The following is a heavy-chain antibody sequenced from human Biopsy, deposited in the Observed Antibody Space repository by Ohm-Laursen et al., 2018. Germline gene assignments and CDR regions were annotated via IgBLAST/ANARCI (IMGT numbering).Heavy chain of an antibody. CDR1: GDSINNYY. CDR3: ARGTGRYYVYGAFDI. CDR2: IYTSGSP. J-gene: IGHJ3*02. V-gene: IGHV4-4*07. Sequence: SETLSLTCTVSGDSINNYYWSWIRQPTGKGLEWIGRIYTSGSPNYNLSLESRVTMPVDTSKNQFSLNLRSVTAAGTAVYYCARGTGRYYVYGAFDIWGQGTVVTVSS. D-gene: IGHD1-26*01.